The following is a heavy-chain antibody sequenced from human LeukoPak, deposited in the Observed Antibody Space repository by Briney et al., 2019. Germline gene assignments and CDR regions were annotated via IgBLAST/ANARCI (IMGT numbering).Heavy chain of an antibody. V-gene: IGHV3-66*02. CDR2: IYSGGST. Sequence: PGGSLRLSCAASGFTVSSNYMSWVRQAPGKGLEWVSVIYSGGSTYYADSVKGRFTISRDNSKNTLYHQMNSLRAEDTAVYYCARGSGDFWSGYSPPYYFDYWGQGTLVTVSS. J-gene: IGHJ4*02. D-gene: IGHD3-3*01. CDR3: ARGSGDFWSGYSPPYYFDY. CDR1: GFTVSSNY.